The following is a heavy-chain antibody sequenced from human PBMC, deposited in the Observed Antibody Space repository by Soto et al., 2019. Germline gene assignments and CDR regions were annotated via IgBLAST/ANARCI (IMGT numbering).Heavy chain of an antibody. Sequence: QVQLKQWGAGLLKPSETLSRTCAVYGTSFSNYYWTWIRQPPGQGLEWIGEINHSGTTNYNPSLKSRVSISVDTSRKQFSLKLSSVTAADTAVYYCAGRRAAAPGFWGQGTLVTVSS. J-gene: IGHJ4*02. D-gene: IGHD6-13*01. CDR2: INHSGTT. CDR1: GTSFSNYY. CDR3: AGRRAAAPGF. V-gene: IGHV4-34*01.